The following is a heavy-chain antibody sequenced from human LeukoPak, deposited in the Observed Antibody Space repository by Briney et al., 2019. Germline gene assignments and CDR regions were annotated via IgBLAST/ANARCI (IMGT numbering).Heavy chain of an antibody. CDR3: AREDRLRLGAPSGNWFDP. J-gene: IGHJ5*02. CDR1: GYTFTGYY. Sequence: ASVKVSCKASGYTFTGYYMHWVRQAPGQGLEWMGWINPNSGGTNYAQKFQGRVTMTRNTSISTAYMELSRLRSYDTAVYYCAREDRLRLGAPSGNWFDPWGQGTQVTVSS. CDR2: INPNSGGT. V-gene: IGHV1-2*02. D-gene: IGHD3-16*01.